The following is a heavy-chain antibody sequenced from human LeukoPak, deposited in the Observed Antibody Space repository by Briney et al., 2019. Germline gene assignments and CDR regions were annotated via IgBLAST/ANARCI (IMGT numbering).Heavy chain of an antibody. CDR1: GFTFSSYE. J-gene: IGHJ6*03. V-gene: IGHV3-48*03. Sequence: QPGGSLRLSCAASGFTFSSYEMNWVRQAPGKGLEWVSYISSSGSTIYYADSVKGRFTISRDNAKNSLYLQMNSLRAEDTAVYYCARVAVTTYYYYYYMDVWGKGTTVTVSS. D-gene: IGHD4-11*01. CDR3: ARVAVTTYYYYYYMDV. CDR2: ISSSGSTI.